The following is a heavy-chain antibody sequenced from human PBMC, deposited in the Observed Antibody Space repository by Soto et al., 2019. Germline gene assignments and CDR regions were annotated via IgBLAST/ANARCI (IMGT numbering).Heavy chain of an antibody. CDR1: GYSFTSYW. Sequence: PGESLKISCKGSGYSFTSYWISWVRQMPGKGLEWMGRIDPSDSYTNYSPSFQGHVTISADKSISTAYLQWSSLKASDTAMYYCALIDYYYGSSGYSSYYYGMDVWGQGTTVTVSS. D-gene: IGHD3-22*01. J-gene: IGHJ6*02. CDR2: IDPSDSYT. V-gene: IGHV5-10-1*01. CDR3: ALIDYYYGSSGYSSYYYGMDV.